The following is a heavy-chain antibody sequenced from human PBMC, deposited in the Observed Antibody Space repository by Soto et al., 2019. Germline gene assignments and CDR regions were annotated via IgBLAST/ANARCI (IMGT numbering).Heavy chain of an antibody. V-gene: IGHV3-30*18. Sequence: QVQLVESGGGVVQPGRSLRLSCAASGFTFSSYGMHWVRQAPGKGLEWVAVISYDGSNKYYADSVKGRFTISRDNSKNTLYLQMNSLRAEDTAVYYCAKALRSAGYDFGEDAFDIWGQGTMVTVSS. D-gene: IGHD3-3*01. CDR2: ISYDGSNK. CDR3: AKALRSAGYDFGEDAFDI. J-gene: IGHJ3*02. CDR1: GFTFSSYG.